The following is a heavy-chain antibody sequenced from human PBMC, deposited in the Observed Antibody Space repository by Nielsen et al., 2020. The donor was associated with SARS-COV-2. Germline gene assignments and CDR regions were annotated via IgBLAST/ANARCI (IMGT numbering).Heavy chain of an antibody. D-gene: IGHD2-2*01. CDR1: EISFRSYG. CDR2: IWYDGSNK. Sequence: GESLKISCVASEISFRSYGMHWVRQAPGKGLEWVAVIWYDGSNKYYADSVKGRFTISRDNSKNTPYLQMNSLRAEDTAVYYCARDSSMDVWGQGTTVTVSS. V-gene: IGHV3-33*08. CDR3: ARDSSMDV. J-gene: IGHJ6*02.